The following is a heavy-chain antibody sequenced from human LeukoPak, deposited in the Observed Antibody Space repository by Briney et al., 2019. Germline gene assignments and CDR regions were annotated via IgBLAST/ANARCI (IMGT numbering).Heavy chain of an antibody. CDR2: ISAYNGNT. Sequence: GASVKVSCKASGYTFTSYGISWVRQAPGQGLEWMGWISAYNGNTNYAQKLQGRVTMTTDTSTSTAYMELRSLRSDDTAVYYCARDHVTLTYSSSSKGVDYWGQGTLVTVSS. V-gene: IGHV1-18*01. J-gene: IGHJ4*02. D-gene: IGHD6-6*01. CDR3: ARDHVTLTYSSSSKGVDY. CDR1: GYTFTSYG.